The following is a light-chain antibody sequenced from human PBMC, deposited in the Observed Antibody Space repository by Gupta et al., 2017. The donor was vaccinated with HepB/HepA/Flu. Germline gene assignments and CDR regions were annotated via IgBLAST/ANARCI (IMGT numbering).Light chain of an antibody. CDR2: VAS. J-gene: IGKJ2*01. V-gene: IGKV1-39*01. CDR1: QNIHSY. CDR3: QQSDSTPYT. Sequence: DIQMTQSPSSLSASVGDTVTITCRASQNIHSYLNWYQQKPGKAPKLLLYVASRLKSGVPSRFSGSRSGTDFTLTISMRHPEDFTNYCCQQSDSTPYTFGQGTXMEIK.